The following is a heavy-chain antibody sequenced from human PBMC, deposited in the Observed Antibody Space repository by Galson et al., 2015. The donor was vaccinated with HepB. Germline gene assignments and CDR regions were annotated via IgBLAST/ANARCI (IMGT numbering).Heavy chain of an antibody. CDR3: ARGASSWPEDNANWFDP. D-gene: IGHD6-13*01. CDR1: GFTFSSYG. CDR2: IWYDGSNK. Sequence: SLRLSCAASGFTFSSYGMHWVRQAPGKGLEWVAVIWYDGSNKYYADSVKGRFTISRDNSKNTLYLHMNSLRAEDTAVYYCARGASSWPEDNANWFDPWGQGTLVTVSS. J-gene: IGHJ5*02. V-gene: IGHV3-33*01.